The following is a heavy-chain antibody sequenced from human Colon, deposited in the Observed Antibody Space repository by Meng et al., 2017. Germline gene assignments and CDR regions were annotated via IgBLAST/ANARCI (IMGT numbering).Heavy chain of an antibody. V-gene: IGHV3-49*03. Sequence: GESLKISCTASGFTFGDYAMSWFRQAPGKGLEWVGFIRSKGYGGTAEYAASVKGRFTISRDDSKSIAYLQMNSLKTEDTALYYCSRVKDYHDTSGYYFPFDYWGQGTLVTVSS. CDR2: IRSKGYGGTA. CDR1: GFTFGDYA. D-gene: IGHD3-22*01. J-gene: IGHJ4*02. CDR3: SRVKDYHDTSGYYFPFDY.